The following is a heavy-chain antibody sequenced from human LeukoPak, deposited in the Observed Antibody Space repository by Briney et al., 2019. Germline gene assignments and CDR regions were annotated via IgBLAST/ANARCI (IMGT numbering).Heavy chain of an antibody. CDR3: ARRRVYVDY. J-gene: IGHJ4*02. D-gene: IGHD6-13*01. CDR1: GGSISSSSYY. CDR2: IYYSGST. Sequence: SETLSLTCTVSGGSISSSSYYWGWIRQPPGKGLEWIGSIYYSGSTYYNPSLKSRVTISVDTSKNQFSLKLSSVTAADTAVYYCARRRVYVDYWGQGTLVTVSS. V-gene: IGHV4-39*07.